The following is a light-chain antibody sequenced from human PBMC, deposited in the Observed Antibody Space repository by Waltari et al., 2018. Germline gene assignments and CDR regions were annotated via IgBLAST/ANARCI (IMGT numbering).Light chain of an antibody. CDR1: QSINRW. CDR2: RSS. Sequence: DIQMTQSPSTLSASVGDTVSITCRASQSINRWLACYQQKSGKAPNRLIYRSSTLESGVPSRLSGSESVAEFTLTISSLQPDDFATYYCQQYSDDWTFGQGTKVEIK. CDR3: QQYSDDWT. V-gene: IGKV1-5*03. J-gene: IGKJ1*01.